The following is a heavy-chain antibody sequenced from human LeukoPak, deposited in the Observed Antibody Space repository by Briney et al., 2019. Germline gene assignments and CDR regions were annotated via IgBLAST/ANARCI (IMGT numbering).Heavy chain of an antibody. CDR3: TRMTTGHDY. Sequence: PSETLSLTCAVSGDSFNDYYWSWVRQSPGKGLEWIGEINHSGYTNDSPSLKSRVTISIDTSRKQFSLNLRSVTVADTAVYYCTRMTTGHDYWGQGTLVTVSS. V-gene: IGHV4-34*01. J-gene: IGHJ4*02. CDR1: GDSFNDYY. D-gene: IGHD1-14*01. CDR2: INHSGYT.